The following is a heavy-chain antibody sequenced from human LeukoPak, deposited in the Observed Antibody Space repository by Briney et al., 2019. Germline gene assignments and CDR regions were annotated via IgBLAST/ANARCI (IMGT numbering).Heavy chain of an antibody. J-gene: IGHJ4*02. CDR3: ARTPIYYFDNSGYYN. CDR2: IYSSGST. V-gene: IGHV4-59*10. D-gene: IGHD3-22*01. Sequence: SETLSLTCAVYGGSFSGYYWSWIRQPAGKGLEWIGLIYSSGSTSYNPSLKSRVTMSVDTSKKQSSLRLSSVTAADTAVYYCARTPIYYFDNSGYYNWGQGTLVTVSS. CDR1: GGSFSGYY.